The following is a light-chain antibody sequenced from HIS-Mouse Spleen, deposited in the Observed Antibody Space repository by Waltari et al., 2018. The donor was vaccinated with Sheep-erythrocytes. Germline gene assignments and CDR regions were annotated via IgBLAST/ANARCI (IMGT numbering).Light chain of an antibody. CDR1: QSISSY. J-gene: IGKJ1*01. V-gene: IGKV1-39*01. CDR2: AAS. CDR3: QQSYSTPWT. Sequence: DIQMTQSPSSLSASVGDRVTITCRASQSISSYLNWYQQKPGKAPKLLIYAASSLQSGVPYRFSGSGSGTDFTLTISSLQPEDFATYYCQQSYSTPWTFGQGTKVEIK.